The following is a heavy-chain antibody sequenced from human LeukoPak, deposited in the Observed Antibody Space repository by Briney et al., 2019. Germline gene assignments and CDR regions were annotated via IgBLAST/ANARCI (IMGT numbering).Heavy chain of an antibody. J-gene: IGHJ3*01. CDR2: TYYRSKWYN. D-gene: IGHD1-26*01. V-gene: IGHV6-1*01. CDR1: GDSVSRNSAA. CDR3: ARNSVSGTEGAANTFDL. Sequence: SQTLSLTCAISGDSVSRNSAAWSWIRQSPSRGLEWLGRTYYRSKWYNDYALSVESRVTINPDTSKNHFSLHLNSVTPEDTAVYFCARNSVSGTEGAANTFDLWGQGTMVTVSS.